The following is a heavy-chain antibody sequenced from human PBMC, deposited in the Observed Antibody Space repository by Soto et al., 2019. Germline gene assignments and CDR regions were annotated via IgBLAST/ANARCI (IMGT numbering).Heavy chain of an antibody. D-gene: IGHD7-27*01. V-gene: IGHV3-23*01. CDR3: ARKILGSTSRPNYWYFDL. Sequence: EVQVLESGGGLVQPGGSLRLSCAGSGFTFINYAMNWVRQAPGKGLEWVSSISGGGDAAFFPDSVRGRFTISRDNSKNKVTLQMNSLGVDDTAVYYCARKILGSTSRPNYWYFDLWGLGTLVTVTS. CDR2: ISGGGDAA. CDR1: GFTFINYA. J-gene: IGHJ2*01.